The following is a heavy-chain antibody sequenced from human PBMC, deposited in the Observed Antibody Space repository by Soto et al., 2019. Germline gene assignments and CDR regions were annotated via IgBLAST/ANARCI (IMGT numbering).Heavy chain of an antibody. CDR2: IKQDESEK. CDR1: GFSFSSYW. J-gene: IGHJ4*02. CDR3: VRDVGFDYVN. V-gene: IGHV3-7*01. Sequence: EVQLVESGGGLVQPGGSLRISCKGSGFSFSSYWMSWVRQAPGKGLEWVASIKQDESEKYYVDSVKARFTISRDNVDDSVFLHMNRLSAEDTAVYFCVRDVGFDYVNWGQGTLVTVSS. D-gene: IGHD3-16*01.